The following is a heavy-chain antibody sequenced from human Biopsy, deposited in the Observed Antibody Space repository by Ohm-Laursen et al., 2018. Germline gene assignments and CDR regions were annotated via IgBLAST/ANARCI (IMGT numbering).Heavy chain of an antibody. CDR2: IWYDGSDQ. Sequence: LTCAASGFIFKSYGMHWVRQAPGKGLEWVALIWYDGSDQYYANSVKGRFTISRDNSKNTVYLQMNSLRAEDTALYYCARIFLVGVTPGYGMDVWGQGTTVTVSS. CDR3: ARIFLVGVTPGYGMDV. CDR1: GFIFKSYG. V-gene: IGHV3-33*01. D-gene: IGHD1-26*01. J-gene: IGHJ6*02.